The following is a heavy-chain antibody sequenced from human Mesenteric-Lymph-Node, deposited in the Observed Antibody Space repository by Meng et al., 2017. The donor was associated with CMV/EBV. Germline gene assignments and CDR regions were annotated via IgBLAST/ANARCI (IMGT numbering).Heavy chain of an antibody. D-gene: IGHD1-14*01. Sequence: SVKVSCKASGGTFTSYDISWERQAPGQGLEWMGGIIPIFGTANYAQKFQGRVTITTDESTSTAYMELSSLRSEDTAVYYCASGRIFDYWGQGTLVTVSS. CDR3: ASGRIFDY. V-gene: IGHV1-69*05. J-gene: IGHJ4*02. CDR2: IIPIFGTA. CDR1: GGTFTSYD.